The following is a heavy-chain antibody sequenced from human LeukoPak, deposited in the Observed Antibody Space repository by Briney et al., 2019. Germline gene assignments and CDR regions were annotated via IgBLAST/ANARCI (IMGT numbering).Heavy chain of an antibody. V-gene: IGHV3-53*01. Sequence: PGGSLRLSCGASGFTFRNAWMTWVRQAPGKGLEWVSVIYSGGGASYADSVEGRFTISRDNSKNTLYLQMNSLRVEDTAVYFCARGPTFDCWGQGTLLTVSS. CDR3: ARGPTFDC. CDR1: GFTFRNAW. J-gene: IGHJ4*02. D-gene: IGHD4-11*01. CDR2: IYSGGGA.